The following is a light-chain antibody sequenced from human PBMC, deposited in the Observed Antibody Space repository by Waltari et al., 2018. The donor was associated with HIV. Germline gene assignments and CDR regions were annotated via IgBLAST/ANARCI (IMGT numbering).Light chain of an antibody. V-gene: IGLV1-44*01. J-gene: IGLJ3*02. CDR3: AAWDDSLNGRV. CDR2: SNK. CDR1: SSNIGSNT. Sequence: QSVLTQPPSASGTPGQRVTISCSGSSSNIGSNTVNWYQQLPGTAPKLLIYSNKLRPSGVPDRFSGSKSCTSASLAISGLQSEDYADYYCAAWDDSLNGRVFGGGTKLTVL.